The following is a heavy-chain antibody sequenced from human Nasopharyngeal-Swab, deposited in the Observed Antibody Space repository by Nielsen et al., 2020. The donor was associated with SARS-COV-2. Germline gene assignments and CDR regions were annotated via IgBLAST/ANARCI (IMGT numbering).Heavy chain of an antibody. D-gene: IGHD2-2*02. V-gene: IGHV4-39*01. CDR3: ARLQSADCSSTSCYTGEVDY. CDR2: IYYSGST. J-gene: IGHJ4*02. Sequence: SETLSLICTVSGGSISSSSYYWGWIRQPPGKGLEWIGSIYYSGSTYYNPSLKSRVTISVDTSKNQFSLKLSSVTAADTAVYYCARLQSADCSSTSCYTGEVDYWGQGTLVTVSS. CDR1: GGSISSSSYY.